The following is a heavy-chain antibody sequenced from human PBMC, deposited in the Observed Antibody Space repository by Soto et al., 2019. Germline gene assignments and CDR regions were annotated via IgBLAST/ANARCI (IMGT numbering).Heavy chain of an antibody. CDR1: GFTYSSHA. D-gene: IGHD1-1*01. Sequence: PGGSLRLSCTASGFTYSSHAMNWVRQAPGEGLEWVSVISGSGGSTYYADSVKGRFTISRDNSKNTLYLQMNSLRAEDTAVYYCAKDYIGTLADAFDIWGQGTMVTVSS. V-gene: IGHV3-23*01. CDR3: AKDYIGTLADAFDI. CDR2: ISGSGGST. J-gene: IGHJ3*02.